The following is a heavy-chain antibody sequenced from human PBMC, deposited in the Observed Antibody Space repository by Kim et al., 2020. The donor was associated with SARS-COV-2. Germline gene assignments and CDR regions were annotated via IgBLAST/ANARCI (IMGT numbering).Heavy chain of an antibody. D-gene: IGHD3-10*01. J-gene: IGHJ4*02. CDR1: GDSVSSNSAA. Sequence: SQTLSLTCAISGDSVSSNSAAWNWIRQSPSRGLEWLGRTYYRSKWYNDYAVSVKSRITINPDTSKNQFSLQLNSVTPEDTAVYYCARDVQRPHYYGSGSLDYWGQGTLVTVSS. CDR3: ARDVQRPHYYGSGSLDY. CDR2: TYYRSKWYN. V-gene: IGHV6-1*01.